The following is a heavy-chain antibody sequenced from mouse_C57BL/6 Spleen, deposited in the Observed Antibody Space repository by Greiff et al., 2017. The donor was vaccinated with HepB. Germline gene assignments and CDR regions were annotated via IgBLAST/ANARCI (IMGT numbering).Heavy chain of an antibody. CDR3: ATLYGYDASFDY. J-gene: IGHJ2*01. Sequence: EVKLVESGGGLVKPGGSLKLSCAASGFTFSDYGMHWVRQAPEKGLEWVAYISSGSSTIYYADTVKGRFTISRDNAKNTLFLQMTSLRSEDTAMYYCATLYGYDASFDYWGQGTTLTVSS. D-gene: IGHD2-2*01. CDR1: GFTFSDYG. CDR2: ISSGSSTI. V-gene: IGHV5-17*01.